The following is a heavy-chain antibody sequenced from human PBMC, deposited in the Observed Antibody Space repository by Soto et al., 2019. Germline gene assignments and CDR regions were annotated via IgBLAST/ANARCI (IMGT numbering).Heavy chain of an antibody. Sequence: GALRLSCAASGFTFSKYTMAWVRQAPGKGLEWVSEIYGAGGAVYADSIKGRFTISRDNSKNTLFLQMNRLGVEDTALYYCAKDREPDGIWTFDSWGQGTLVTVSS. CDR1: GFTFSKYT. V-gene: IGHV3-23*03. J-gene: IGHJ4*02. CDR3: AKDREPDGIWTFDS. CDR2: IYGAGGA. D-gene: IGHD3-9*01.